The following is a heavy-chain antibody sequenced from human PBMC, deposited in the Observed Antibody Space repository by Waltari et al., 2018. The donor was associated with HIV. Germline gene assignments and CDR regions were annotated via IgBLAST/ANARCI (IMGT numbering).Heavy chain of an antibody. CDR2: INHSGSS. D-gene: IGHD4-17*01. J-gene: IGHJ6*01. CDR1: GGSFSGHS. Sequence: QVQLQQWGAGLLRPSEPLCLTCAVYGGSFSGHSWCWFRQAPGKGLEWSGEINHSGSSNCNPSLNSRVTISVDTAKNQFSLRVRSVTAADTAVYYCARDSVPSFDYGDYYYYGMDVWSRGTTVTVSS. V-gene: IGHV4-34*01. CDR3: ARDSVPSFDYGDYYYYGMDV.